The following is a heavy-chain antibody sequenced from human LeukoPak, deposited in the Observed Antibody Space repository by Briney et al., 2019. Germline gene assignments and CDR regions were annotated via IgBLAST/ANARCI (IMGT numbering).Heavy chain of an antibody. Sequence: GGSLRLSCAASGFTFSSYAMHWVRQAPDKGLEWVAVISYDGSNKYYADSVKGRFTISRDNSKNTLYLQMNSLRAEDTTVYYCARDLDDILTSLYYYGMDVWGQGTTVTVSS. CDR3: ARDLDDILTSLYYYGMDV. D-gene: IGHD3-9*01. V-gene: IGHV3-30-3*01. CDR1: GFTFSSYA. J-gene: IGHJ6*02. CDR2: ISYDGSNK.